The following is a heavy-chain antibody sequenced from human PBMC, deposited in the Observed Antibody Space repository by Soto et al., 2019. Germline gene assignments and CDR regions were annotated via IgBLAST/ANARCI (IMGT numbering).Heavy chain of an antibody. D-gene: IGHD4-17*01. J-gene: IGHJ4*02. CDR2: VHYSGST. CDR1: GGSISGSSYY. CDR3: ASFSGATYGDYGGGINY. V-gene: IGHV4-39*01. Sequence: ETLSLTCTVSGGSISGSSYYWGWIRQPPGKGLECIGSVHYSGSTDYNPSLKSRVTISVDTSKNQFSLKLTSVTAADTAVYFCASFSGATYGDYGGGINYWGQGTLVTVSS.